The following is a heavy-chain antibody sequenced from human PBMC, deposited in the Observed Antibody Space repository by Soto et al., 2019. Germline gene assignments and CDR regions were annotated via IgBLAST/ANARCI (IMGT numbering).Heavy chain of an antibody. V-gene: IGHV3-74*01. CDR2: IYNDGTYS. D-gene: IGHD3-10*01. CDR1: GFIFKMYL. J-gene: IGHJ4*02. Sequence: GSLRRSCSPSGFIFKMYLMHCVRQSPGRGLVWISRIYNDGTYSDYADSVRGRFTISRDNVNDTLYLQMNNLRAEASGLYYCTRGPRPISTGTGAYWGQGTQVTVSS. CDR3: TRGPRPISTGTGAY.